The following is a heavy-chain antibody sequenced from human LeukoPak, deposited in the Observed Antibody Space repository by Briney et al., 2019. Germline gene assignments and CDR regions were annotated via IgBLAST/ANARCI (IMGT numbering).Heavy chain of an antibody. CDR2: IIPIFGTA. J-gene: IGHJ4*02. Sequence: GASVKVSCKASGGTFSSYAISWVRRAPGQGLEWMGGIIPIFGTANYAQKFQGRVTITADESTSTAYMELSSLRSEDTAVYYCARESSSGYYYVSVYYFDYWGQGTLVTVSS. V-gene: IGHV1-69*13. CDR3: ARESSSGYYYVSVYYFDY. D-gene: IGHD3-22*01. CDR1: GGTFSSYA.